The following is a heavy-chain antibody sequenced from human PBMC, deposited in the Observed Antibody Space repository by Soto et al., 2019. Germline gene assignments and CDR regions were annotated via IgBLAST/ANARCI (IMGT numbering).Heavy chain of an antibody. J-gene: IGHJ4*02. Sequence: QVQLVQSGAEVKKPGSSVKVSCKASGDTFTGYTITWVRQAPGQGLEWVGRVIPILGASNFAQKFQGRVTXSXDXXTDTAYMVLTGLTSEDTAVYYCARSRGSYYTNFDSWGQGTLVTVSS. V-gene: IGHV1-69*08. CDR3: ARSRGSYYTNFDS. CDR1: GDTFTGYT. CDR2: VIPILGAS. D-gene: IGHD1-26*01.